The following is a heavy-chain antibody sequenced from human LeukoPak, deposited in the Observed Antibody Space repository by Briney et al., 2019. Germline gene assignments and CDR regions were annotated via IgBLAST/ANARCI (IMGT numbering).Heavy chain of an antibody. CDR1: GFSFSSYG. J-gene: IGHJ3*01. CDR2: IWFSGSNK. D-gene: IGHD1-26*01. V-gene: IGHV3-33*06. CDR3: AKDSGTYRDFNV. Sequence: GKSLRLSCVASGFSFSSYGMHWVRQAPGKGLEWVAVIWFSGSNKFYADSVKGRFTISRDNSKNTLYLQMSSLRAEDTAVYYCAKDSGTYRDFNVWGQGTLVTVSS.